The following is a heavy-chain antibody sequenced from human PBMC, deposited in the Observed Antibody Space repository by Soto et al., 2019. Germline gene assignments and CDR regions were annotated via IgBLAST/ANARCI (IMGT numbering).Heavy chain of an antibody. V-gene: IGHV3-30*18. Sequence: GGSLRLSCAASGFTFSSYGMHWVRQAPGKGLEWVAVISYDGSDKYYADSVKGRFTISRDNSKNTLYLQMNSLRAEDTAVYYCAKDKRVVPAATPNWFGPWGQGTLGTVSS. CDR2: ISYDGSDK. D-gene: IGHD2-2*01. J-gene: IGHJ5*02. CDR1: GFTFSSYG. CDR3: AKDKRVVPAATPNWFGP.